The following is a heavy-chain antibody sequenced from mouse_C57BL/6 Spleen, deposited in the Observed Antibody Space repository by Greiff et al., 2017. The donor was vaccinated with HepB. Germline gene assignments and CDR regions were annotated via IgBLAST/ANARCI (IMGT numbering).Heavy chain of an antibody. J-gene: IGHJ3*01. D-gene: IGHD3-2*02. Sequence: VQLQQSGPELVKPGASVKISCKASGYAFSSSWMNWVKQRPGKGLEWIGRIYPGDGDTNYNGKFKGKAKLTADKSSSTAYIQLSILTSEDSAVYCCASTAQATAWFAYWGQGALVTVSA. CDR2: IYPGDGDT. V-gene: IGHV1-82*01. CDR1: GYAFSSSW. CDR3: ASTAQATAWFAY.